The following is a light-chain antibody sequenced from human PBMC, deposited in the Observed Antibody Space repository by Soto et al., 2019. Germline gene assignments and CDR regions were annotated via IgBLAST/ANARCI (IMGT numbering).Light chain of an antibody. CDR1: QSLLYKKKNNY. V-gene: IGKV2-28*01. Sequence: DIVMTQSPLSLPVTPGEAASISCRSTQSLLYKKKNNYLNWYLQKPGQSPQLLFFLGSNRDSGVPDRFSGSGSGTYFTLRISRVEAEDVGIYYCMQTLETPRTFGQGTKVEIK. J-gene: IGKJ1*01. CDR3: MQTLETPRT. CDR2: LGS.